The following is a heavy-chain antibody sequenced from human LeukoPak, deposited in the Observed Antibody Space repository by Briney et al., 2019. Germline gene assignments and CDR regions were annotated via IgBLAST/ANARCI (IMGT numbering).Heavy chain of an antibody. CDR2: ISESGTTI. J-gene: IGHJ3*02. CDR1: RFTFSSYD. CDR3: ARDSQWWAFDI. D-gene: IGHD2-15*01. Sequence: GGSLRLSCAASRFTFSSYDMNWVRQAPGKGLEWVSHISESGTTIYYADSVKGRFTISRDNTKNSLYLQMNSLRAEDTAIYYCARDSQWWAFDIWGQGTMVTVSS. V-gene: IGHV3-48*03.